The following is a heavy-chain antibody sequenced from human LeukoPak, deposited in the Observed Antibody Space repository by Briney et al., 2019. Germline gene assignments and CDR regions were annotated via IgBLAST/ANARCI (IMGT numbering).Heavy chain of an antibody. D-gene: IGHD3-22*01. CDR3: AIMHPYYDGSGYWVQ. CDR1: GFSFSSYW. Sequence: PGGSLRLSCKASGFSFSSYWMSWVRQAAGKGLEWVSGISTSGGSSSYADSVKGRFTISRDNPRNTLYMQMNSLRAEDTALYYCAIMHPYYDGSGYWVQWGQGTLVTVSS. J-gene: IGHJ4*02. CDR2: ISTSGGSS. V-gene: IGHV3-23*01.